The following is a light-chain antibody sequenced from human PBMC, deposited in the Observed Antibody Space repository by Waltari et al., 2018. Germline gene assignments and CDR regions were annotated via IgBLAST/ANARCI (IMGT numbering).Light chain of an antibody. Sequence: DIQLTQSPSSLSAFVRVRVTITCRASESIGNYLNWYQQKPGRAPNLLIYSASTLQSGVPSRFSGNGSGTDFTLTISSLQPEDFATYFCQQSYSTQFTFGPGTKVDIK. CDR1: ESIGNY. J-gene: IGKJ3*01. CDR2: SAS. CDR3: QQSYSTQFT. V-gene: IGKV1-39*01.